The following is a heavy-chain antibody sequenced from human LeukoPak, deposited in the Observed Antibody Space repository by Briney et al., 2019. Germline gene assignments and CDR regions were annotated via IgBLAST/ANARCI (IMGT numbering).Heavy chain of an antibody. D-gene: IGHD3-10*01. CDR3: ARGYGSGRSDYYYGMDV. CDR1: GGSISTYY. Sequence: KASETLSLTCSISGGSISTYYWSWIRQPPGKGLEWIGYVYYSGASNYNPSLKSRLTISVDKSKNQFSLKLSSVTAADTAVYYCARGYGSGRSDYYYGMDVWGHGATVTVSS. CDR2: VYYSGAS. V-gene: IGHV4-59*01. J-gene: IGHJ6*02.